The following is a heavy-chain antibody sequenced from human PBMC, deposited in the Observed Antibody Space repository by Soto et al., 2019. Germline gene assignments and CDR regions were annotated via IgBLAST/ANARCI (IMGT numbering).Heavy chain of an antibody. CDR2: IFSSGST. CDR1: GGSISNYY. Sequence: QVQLQESGPGLVKPSETLSLTCTVSGGSISNYYWSWIRQPPGKGLQWIGYIFSSGSTNYNPSLQSRVTISVDTSKNQFSLNLSSVTAADPAVYYCARQRRDFDYWGQGSLVTVSS. J-gene: IGHJ4*02. CDR3: ARQRRDFDY. V-gene: IGHV4-59*08.